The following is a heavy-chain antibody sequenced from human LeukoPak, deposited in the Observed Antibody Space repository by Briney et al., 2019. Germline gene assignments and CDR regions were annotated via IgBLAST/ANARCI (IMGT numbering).Heavy chain of an antibody. CDR3: ARDLGMRGYYYMDV. J-gene: IGHJ6*03. Sequence: SVKVSCKASGGTFSSYAISWVRQAPGQGLEWMGGIIPMFGTAHYAQKFQGRVTITTDESTSTAYMELSSLRSEDTVAYYCARDLGMRGYYYMDVWGKGTTVTVSS. CDR1: GGTFSSYA. CDR2: IIPMFGTA. V-gene: IGHV1-69*05.